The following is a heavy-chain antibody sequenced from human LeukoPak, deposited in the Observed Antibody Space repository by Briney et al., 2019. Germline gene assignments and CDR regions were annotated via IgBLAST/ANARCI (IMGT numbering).Heavy chain of an antibody. J-gene: IGHJ4*02. CDR1: GFTFSNYA. Sequence: GGSLRLSCAASGFTFSNYAMSWVRQAPGKGLEWVSTISGNGGSTHYADSVKGRFTISRDNSKNTLYLQLNSLRAEDTAVYYCAKGTEGYCSGTICYPFDYWGRGTLVTVSS. CDR3: AKGTEGYCSGTICYPFDY. D-gene: IGHD2-15*01. V-gene: IGHV3-23*01. CDR2: ISGNGGST.